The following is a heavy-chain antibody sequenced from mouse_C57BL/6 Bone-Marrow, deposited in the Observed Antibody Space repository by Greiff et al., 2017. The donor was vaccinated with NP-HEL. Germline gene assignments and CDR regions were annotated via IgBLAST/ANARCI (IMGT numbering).Heavy chain of an antibody. CDR3: ARALLRYYFYY. CDR1: GYSFTGYF. D-gene: IGHD1-1*01. CDR2: INPYNGDT. Sequence: VQLQQSGPELAKPGDSVKISCKASGYSFTGYFMNWVMQSHGKSLEWIGRINPYNGDTFYNQKFKGQATLTVDKSSRTAHMQLRRLTSEDSAVYYCARALLRYYFYYGGQGTTLTVSS. V-gene: IGHV1-20*01. J-gene: IGHJ2*01.